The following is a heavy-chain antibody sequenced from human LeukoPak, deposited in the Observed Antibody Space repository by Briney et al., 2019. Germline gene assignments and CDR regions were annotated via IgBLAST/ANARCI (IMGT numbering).Heavy chain of an antibody. V-gene: IGHV3-21*03. CDR3: AKSRNFYYYFMEV. CDR2: ISTSSSYI. CDR1: GFTFSSYY. J-gene: IGHJ6*03. Sequence: PGGSLRLSCTASGFTFSSYYMNWVRQAPGKGLEWVSSISTSSSYIYYADSVKGRFTISRDNAKNSLYLQMNSLRAEDTALYYCAKSRNFYYYFMEVSGRGTKVTISS.